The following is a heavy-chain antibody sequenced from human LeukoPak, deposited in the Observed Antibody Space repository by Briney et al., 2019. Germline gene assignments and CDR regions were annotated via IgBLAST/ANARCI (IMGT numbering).Heavy chain of an antibody. D-gene: IGHD2-21*01. CDR1: GGSITSSNYY. CDR3: ARRQGGGCFDY. CDR2: IYYTEIT. V-gene: IGHV4-39*01. Sequence: SETLSLTCTVSGGSITSSNYYWGWIRQPPGKGLEWIASIYYTEITYYHPSLKSRVTISVDTSKNHFSLKLSSVTAADTAVYFCARRQGGGCFDYWGQGTLVSVSS. J-gene: IGHJ4*02.